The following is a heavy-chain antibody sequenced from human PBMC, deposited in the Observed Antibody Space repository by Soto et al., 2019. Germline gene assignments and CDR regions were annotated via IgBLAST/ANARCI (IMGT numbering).Heavy chain of an antibody. J-gene: IGHJ4*02. CDR2: ISYDGINK. CDR1: GFTFSSYG. Sequence: QVQLVESGGGVVQPGRSLRLSCAASGFTFSSYGMHWVRQAPGKGLEWVAVISYDGINKFYAYSVKGRFTISRDNTKYTLYLQMIRLRAEDTAVYYCASDSARLNVYYYGSGGYSFDYWCQGTLVTVSS. V-gene: IGHV3-30*03. D-gene: IGHD3-10*01. CDR3: ASDSARLNVYYYGSGGYSFDY.